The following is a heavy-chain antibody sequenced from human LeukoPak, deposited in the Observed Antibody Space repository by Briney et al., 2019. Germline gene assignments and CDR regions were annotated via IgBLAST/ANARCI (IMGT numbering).Heavy chain of an antibody. D-gene: IGHD3-9*01. CDR2: INSDGSST. V-gene: IGHV3-74*01. CDR1: GFTFSNYW. CDR3: GRELDWLPTLDY. Sequence: PGGSLRLSCAASGFTFSNYWMHWVRQAPGKGLVWVSRINSDGSSTRYADSVKGRFTISRDNAKNTLYLQMNSLRAEDTAVYYCGRELDWLPTLDYWGPGTLVTVSS. J-gene: IGHJ4*02.